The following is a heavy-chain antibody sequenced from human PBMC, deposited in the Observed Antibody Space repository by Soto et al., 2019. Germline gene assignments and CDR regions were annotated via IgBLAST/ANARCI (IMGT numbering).Heavy chain of an antibody. V-gene: IGHV4-59*01. CDR2: IYYSGST. Sequence: QVQLQESGPGLVKPSETLSLTCTVSGGSISSYYWSWIRQPPGKGLEWIGYIYYSGSTNYNPSLKSRVTISVDTSKNQFSLKLSSVTAADTAVYYCAREEDWYFDLWGRGTLVTVSS. CDR1: GGSISSYY. CDR3: AREEDWYFDL. J-gene: IGHJ2*01.